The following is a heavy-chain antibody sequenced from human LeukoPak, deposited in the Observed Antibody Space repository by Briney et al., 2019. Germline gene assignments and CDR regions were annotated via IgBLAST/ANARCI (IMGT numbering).Heavy chain of an antibody. CDR3: ARDSVDYGVDY. Sequence: SVKVSCKASGGTFSSYAIGWVRQAPGQGLEWMGRIIPILGIANYAQKFQGRVTITADKSTSTAYMELSSLRSEDTAVYYCARDSVDYGVDYWGQGTLVTVSS. J-gene: IGHJ4*02. D-gene: IGHD4-17*01. V-gene: IGHV1-69*04. CDR1: GGTFSSYA. CDR2: IIPILGIA.